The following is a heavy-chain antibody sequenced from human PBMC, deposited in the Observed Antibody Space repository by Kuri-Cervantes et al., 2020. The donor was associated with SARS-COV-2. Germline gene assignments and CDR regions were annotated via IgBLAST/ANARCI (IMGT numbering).Heavy chain of an antibody. D-gene: IGHD2-2*01. CDR1: GVTFSIFD. V-gene: IGHV1-2*02. Sequence: ASVKVSCKASGVTFSIFDINWVRQAPGQGLEWMGWINVNNRATSYAQKFQGRVTMARDTSVLTAYMELSSLRSDDTAVFYCARSPSAITNSYNYYYYMDVWGKGTAVTVSS. CDR2: INVNNRAT. CDR3: ARSPSAITNSYNYYYYMDV. J-gene: IGHJ6*03.